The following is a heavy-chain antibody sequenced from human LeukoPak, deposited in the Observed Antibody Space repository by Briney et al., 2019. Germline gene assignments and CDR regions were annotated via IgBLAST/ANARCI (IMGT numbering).Heavy chain of an antibody. CDR2: ISTSGGST. CDR1: GFTFSSYA. CDR3: AKLARGVYDNTDY. V-gene: IGHV3-23*01. D-gene: IGHD6-13*01. Sequence: PGGSLRLSCAASGFTFSSYAMTWVRQAPGKGLEWVSAISTSGGSTYYADSVKGRFTCSRDSSKNTLYLQMSSLRAEDTAVYYCAKLARGVYDNTDYWGQGTLVTVSS. J-gene: IGHJ4*02.